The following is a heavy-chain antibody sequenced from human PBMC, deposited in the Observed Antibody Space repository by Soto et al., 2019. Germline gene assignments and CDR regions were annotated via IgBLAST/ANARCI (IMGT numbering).Heavy chain of an antibody. CDR2: INPNSGGT. D-gene: IGHD6-6*01. Sequence: ASVKVSCKASGYTFTGYYMHWVRQAPGQGLEWMGWINPNSGGTNYAQKFQGRVTMTRDTSISTAYMELSRLRSDDMAVYYCATTPYSSSSLYYYGMDVWGQGTTVTVSS. CDR3: ATTPYSSSSLYYYGMDV. V-gene: IGHV1-2*02. CDR1: GYTFTGYY. J-gene: IGHJ6*02.